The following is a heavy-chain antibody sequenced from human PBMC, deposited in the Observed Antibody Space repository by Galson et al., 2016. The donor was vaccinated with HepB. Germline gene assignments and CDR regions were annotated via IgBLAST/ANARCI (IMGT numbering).Heavy chain of an antibody. J-gene: IGHJ6*02. CDR1: GFTFSSYS. CDR3: ARDKSFYYYGMDV. V-gene: IGHV3-48*01. CDR2: ISSSSSTI. Sequence: SLRLSCAASGFTFSSYSMNWVRQAPGKGLEWVSYISSSSSTIYYADSVRGRFAISRDNSNNTPYLQMTSLSPEDTAVYYCARDKSFYYYGMDVWGQGTTVTVSS.